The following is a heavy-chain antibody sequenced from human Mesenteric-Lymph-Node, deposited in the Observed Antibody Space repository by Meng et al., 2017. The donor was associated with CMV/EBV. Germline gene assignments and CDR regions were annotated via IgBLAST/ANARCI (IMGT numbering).Heavy chain of an antibody. V-gene: IGHV4-34*01. J-gene: IGHJ3*01. CDR1: GGSFSGYY. D-gene: IGHD3/OR15-3a*01. CDR3: TCYDLVPVGVSGDGVFYH. CDR2: INHSGST. Sequence: GSLRLSCAVYGGSFSGYYWSWIRQPPGKGLEWIGEINHSGSTNYNPSLKSRVTISVDTSKRQFSLTLRSVTAAGTAVYFCTCYDLVPVGVSGDGVFYHWGQGTMVTVSS.